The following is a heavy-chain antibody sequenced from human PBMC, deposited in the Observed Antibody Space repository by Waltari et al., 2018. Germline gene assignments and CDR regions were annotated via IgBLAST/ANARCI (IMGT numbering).Heavy chain of an antibody. CDR3: AVRLDYDFWSGYPNDAFDI. Sequence: QVQLKQWGAGLLKPSETLSLTCAVYGGSFSGYYWSWFPQPPGKGLEWIGEINHSGSTNYNPSLKSRVTISVDTSKNQFSLKLSSVTAADTAVYYCAVRLDYDFWSGYPNDAFDIWGQGTMVTVSS. CDR1: GGSFSGYY. CDR2: INHSGST. D-gene: IGHD3-3*01. J-gene: IGHJ3*02. V-gene: IGHV4-34*01.